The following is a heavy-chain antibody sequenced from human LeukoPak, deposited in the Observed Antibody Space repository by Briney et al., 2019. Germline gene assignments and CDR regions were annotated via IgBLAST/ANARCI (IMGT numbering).Heavy chain of an antibody. J-gene: IGHJ4*02. CDR1: GFTFDYYN. Sequence: GGSLRLSCAASGFTFDYYNVHWVRQPPGKGLEWVSLISWDGYSTYYADSVKGRFTISRDNSKNSLYLQMNSLRTEDTALYYCAKSAGPPYFDHWGQGTLVTVSS. CDR3: AKSAGPPYFDH. V-gene: IGHV3-43*01. CDR2: ISWDGYST. D-gene: IGHD1-14*01.